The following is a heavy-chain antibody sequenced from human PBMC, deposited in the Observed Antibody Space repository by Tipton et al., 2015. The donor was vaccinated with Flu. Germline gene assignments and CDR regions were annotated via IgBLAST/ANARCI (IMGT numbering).Heavy chain of an antibody. CDR1: GFTVSSNY. V-gene: IGHV3-53*01. D-gene: IGHD1-26*01. CDR3: ARSPIVGIVDY. CDR2: IYSGGST. J-gene: IGHJ4*02. Sequence: SLRLSCAASGFTVSSNYMSWVRQAPGKGLEWVSVIYSGGSTYCADSVKGRFTISRDNSKNTLYLQMNSLRAEDTAVYYCARSPIVGIVDYWGQGTLVTVSS.